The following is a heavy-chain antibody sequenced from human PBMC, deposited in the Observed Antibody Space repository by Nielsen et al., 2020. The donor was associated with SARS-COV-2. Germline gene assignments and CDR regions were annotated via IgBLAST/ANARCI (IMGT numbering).Heavy chain of an antibody. D-gene: IGHD5-24*01. V-gene: IGHV3-9*01. CDR1: GFTFDDYA. CDR3: AKPPGLSDAADY. Sequence: GGSLRLSCAASGFTFDDYAMHWVRQAPGKGLECDSGISWNSGSIGYADSVKGRFNISRDNDKNSLYLQMNSLRAEDKALYYSAKPPGLSDAADYWGQGTLVTVSS. J-gene: IGHJ4*01. CDR2: ISWNSGSI.